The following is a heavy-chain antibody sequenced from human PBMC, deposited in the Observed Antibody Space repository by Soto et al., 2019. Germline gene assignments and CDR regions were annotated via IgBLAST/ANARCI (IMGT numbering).Heavy chain of an antibody. CDR2: ISYDGSNK. J-gene: IGHJ3*02. CDR3: AKGADVVLRFLDFAFDI. Sequence: QVQLVESGGGVVQPGRSLRLSCAASGFTFSSYGMHWVRQAPGKGLEWVAVISYDGSNKYYADSVKGRFTISRDNSKNTLDLQMNSLRAEDTAVYYCAKGADVVLRFLDFAFDIWGQGTMVTVSS. V-gene: IGHV3-30*18. CDR1: GFTFSSYG. D-gene: IGHD3-3*01.